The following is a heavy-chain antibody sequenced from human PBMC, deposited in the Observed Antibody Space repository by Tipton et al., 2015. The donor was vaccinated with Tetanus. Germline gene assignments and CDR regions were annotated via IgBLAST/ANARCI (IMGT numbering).Heavy chain of an antibody. Sequence: SLRLSCAASGFTFSNYAMAWVRQAPGKGLEYASLIGGSGDDTYYADSVKGRFTISRDSSKNTLHLQMNSLRVDDTAVYYCAARPGGRAAPFDYWGRGTLVTVSS. D-gene: IGHD3-16*01. J-gene: IGHJ4*02. CDR2: IGGSGDDT. V-gene: IGHV3-23*01. CDR1: GFTFSNYA. CDR3: AARPGGRAAPFDY.